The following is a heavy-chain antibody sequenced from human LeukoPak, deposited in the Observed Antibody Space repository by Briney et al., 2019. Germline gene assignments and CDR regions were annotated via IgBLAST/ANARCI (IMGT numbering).Heavy chain of an antibody. CDR3: APSASWSVAGTFDY. Sequence: PGGSLRLSCAASGFTFSSYNMIWVRQAPGKGLEWVSAISDGAGSTYYAASVKGRFTISRDNSKNTLYLQMNSLRAEDTAVYYCAPSASWSVAGTFDYWGQGTLVTVSS. CDR1: GFTFSSYN. V-gene: IGHV3-23*01. J-gene: IGHJ4*02. D-gene: IGHD6-19*01. CDR2: ISDGAGST.